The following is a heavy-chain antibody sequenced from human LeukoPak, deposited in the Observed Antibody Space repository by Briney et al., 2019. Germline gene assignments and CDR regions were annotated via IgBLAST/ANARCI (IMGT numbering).Heavy chain of an antibody. CDR2: ISYDGSNK. Sequence: GGSLRLSCAASGFTFSSYAMHWVRQAPGKGLEWVAVISYDGSNKYYADSVKGRFTISRDNSKNTLYLQMNSLRAEDTAVYYYARNSLYYDILTGSPDYWGQGTLVTVSS. J-gene: IGHJ4*02. D-gene: IGHD3-9*01. V-gene: IGHV3-30-3*01. CDR3: ARNSLYYDILTGSPDY. CDR1: GFTFSSYA.